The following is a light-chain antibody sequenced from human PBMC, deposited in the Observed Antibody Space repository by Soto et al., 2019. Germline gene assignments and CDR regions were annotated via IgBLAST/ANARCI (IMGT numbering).Light chain of an antibody. Sequence: ALTQPASVSDSPGQSITISCTGTSSDVGGSNFVSWYQQHPGKPPKLIIYDVANRPSGVSNRFSGSKSGSTASLIISRLQTEDEADYYCVSYTSSTTYVFGTGTKVTVL. CDR1: SSDVGGSNF. CDR3: VSYTSSTTYV. CDR2: DVA. V-gene: IGLV2-14*03. J-gene: IGLJ1*01.